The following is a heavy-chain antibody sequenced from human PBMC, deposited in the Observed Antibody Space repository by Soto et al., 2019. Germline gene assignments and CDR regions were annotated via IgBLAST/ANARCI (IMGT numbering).Heavy chain of an antibody. J-gene: IGHJ4*02. Sequence: QVQLVQSGAEVQKPGSSVKVSCKASGGTFSSYTISWVRQAPGQGLEWMGRIIPILGIANYAQKFQGRVTITADKSTSTAYMELSSLRSEDTAVYYCATYCSSTSCSHYWGQGTLVTVSS. CDR2: IIPILGIA. V-gene: IGHV1-69*02. D-gene: IGHD2-2*01. CDR3: ATYCSSTSCSHY. CDR1: GGTFSSYT.